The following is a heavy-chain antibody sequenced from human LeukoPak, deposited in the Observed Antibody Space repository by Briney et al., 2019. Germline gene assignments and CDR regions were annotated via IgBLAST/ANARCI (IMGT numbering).Heavy chain of an antibody. V-gene: IGHV3-53*01. D-gene: IGHD4-17*01. CDR1: GFTVSSNY. J-gene: IGHJ4*02. CDR2: IYTGGST. CDR3: ARDGGTYYGEFDY. Sequence: GGSLRLSCAASGFTVSSNYMRWVRQAPGKGLEWVSVIYTGGSTYYADSVKGRFTISRDNSKNTLYLQMNSLRAEDTALYYCARDGGTYYGEFDYWGQGTLVTVSS.